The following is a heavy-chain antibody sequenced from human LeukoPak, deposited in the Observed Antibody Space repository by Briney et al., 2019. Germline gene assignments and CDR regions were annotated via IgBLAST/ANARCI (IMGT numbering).Heavy chain of an antibody. J-gene: IGHJ3*02. CDR1: GGSISSGGYY. CDR3: ARDPVLRFLEWPHAFGI. D-gene: IGHD3-3*01. CDR2: IYYSGST. Sequence: PSQTLSLTCTVSGGSISSGGYYWSWIRQHPGKGLEWIGYIYYSGSTYYNPSLKSRVTISVDTSKNQFSLKLSSVTAADTAVYYCARDPVLRFLEWPHAFGIWGQGTMVTVSS. V-gene: IGHV4-31*03.